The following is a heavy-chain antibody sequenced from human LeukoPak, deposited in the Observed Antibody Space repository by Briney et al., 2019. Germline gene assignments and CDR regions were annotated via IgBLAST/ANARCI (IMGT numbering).Heavy chain of an antibody. CDR3: ASPTGDSFNY. D-gene: IGHD7-27*01. CDR1: GGSISSSSYY. CDR2: IYYSGST. V-gene: IGHV4-39*07. J-gene: IGHJ4*02. Sequence: SETLSLTCTVSGGSISSSSYYWGWIRQPPGKGLEWIGSIYYSGSTYYNPSLKSRVTISVDTSKNQFSLKLSSVTAADTAVYYCASPTGDSFNYWGQGTLVTVSS.